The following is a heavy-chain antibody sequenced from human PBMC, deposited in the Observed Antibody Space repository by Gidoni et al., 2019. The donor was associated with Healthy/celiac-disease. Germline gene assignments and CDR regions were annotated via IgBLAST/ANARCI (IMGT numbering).Heavy chain of an antibody. J-gene: IGHJ4*02. CDR2: ISSSSSYI. V-gene: IGHV3-21*01. CDR3: ARDLAVYAINYFDY. CDR1: GFTFSSYS. D-gene: IGHD2-8*01. Sequence: EVQLVESGGGLVKPGGSLRLSCAASGFTFSSYSMNWVRQAPGKGLEWVSSISSSSSYIYYADSVKGRFTISRDNAKNSLYLQMNSLRAEDTAVYYCARDLAVYAINYFDYWGQGTLVTVSS.